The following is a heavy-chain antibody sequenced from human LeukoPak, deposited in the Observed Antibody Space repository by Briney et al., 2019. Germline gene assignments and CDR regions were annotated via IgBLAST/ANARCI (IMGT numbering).Heavy chain of an antibody. J-gene: IGHJ4*02. V-gene: IGHV3-23*01. D-gene: IGHD2/OR15-2a*01. Sequence: PGGSLRLSCAVSGFTLSNSWMHWVRQAPGKGLEWVSAISGSGGSTYYADSVKGRFTISRDNSKNTLYLQMNSLRAEDTAVYYCAKGSTSDYWGQGTLVTVSS. CDR1: GFTLSNSW. CDR3: AKGSTSDY. CDR2: ISGSGGST.